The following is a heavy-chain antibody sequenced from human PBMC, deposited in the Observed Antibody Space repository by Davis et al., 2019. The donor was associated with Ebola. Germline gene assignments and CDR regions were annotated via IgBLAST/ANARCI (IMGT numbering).Heavy chain of an antibody. D-gene: IGHD3-10*01. CDR1: GYTFTSYG. J-gene: IGHJ5*02. CDR2: ISAYNGNT. V-gene: IGHV1-18*01. Sequence: ASVKVSCKASGYTFTSYGISWVRQAPGQGLEWMGWISAYNGNTNYAQKLQGRVTMTTDTSTSTAYMELRSLRTDDTAVYYCARAVAMVLPYNWFDPWGQGTLVTVSS. CDR3: ARAVAMVLPYNWFDP.